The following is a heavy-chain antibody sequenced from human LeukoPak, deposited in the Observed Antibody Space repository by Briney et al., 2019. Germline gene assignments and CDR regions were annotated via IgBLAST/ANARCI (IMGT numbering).Heavy chain of an antibody. D-gene: IGHD6-19*01. J-gene: IGHJ1*01. CDR2: INPNSGGT. CDR3: ARISVAGGF. Sequence: ASVKVSCKASGYPFTDYYVQWVRQAPGQGLEWMGWINPNSGGTNYAQKFQGRVTMTRDTSISTAYMELSRLTSDDTAVYYCARISVAGGFWGHGTLVTVSS. V-gene: IGHV1-2*02. CDR1: GYPFTDYY.